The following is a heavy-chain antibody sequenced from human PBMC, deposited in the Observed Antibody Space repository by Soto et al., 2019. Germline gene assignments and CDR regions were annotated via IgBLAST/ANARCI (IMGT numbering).Heavy chain of an antibody. D-gene: IGHD3-3*01. Sequence: QVQLVQSGAEVKKPGSSVKVSYKTSGGTISNYAIRWVRQAPGQGLEWMGGIIPLFGTTNYAQKFQGRVTITADESTRTAYTELTSLRSEDTAVYYCARGGFWSGYYSWFDPWGQGTLVTVSS. V-gene: IGHV1-69*12. CDR2: IIPLFGTT. CDR3: ARGGFWSGYYSWFDP. J-gene: IGHJ5*02. CDR1: GGTISNYA.